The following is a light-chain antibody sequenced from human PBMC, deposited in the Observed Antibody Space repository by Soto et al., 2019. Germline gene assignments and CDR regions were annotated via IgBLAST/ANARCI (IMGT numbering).Light chain of an antibody. V-gene: IGKV1-5*01. CDR1: QRVTTW. CDR3: QQYNSYPT. Sequence: DIQITQAPSTLSASVGDRVTITCRASQRVTTWLAWYQQKPGQAPNLLIHDASTLEPGVPSRFHGSGSGTVFTLTISNLQPDDFATYYCQQYNSYPTFGGGTXV. CDR2: DAS. J-gene: IGKJ4*01.